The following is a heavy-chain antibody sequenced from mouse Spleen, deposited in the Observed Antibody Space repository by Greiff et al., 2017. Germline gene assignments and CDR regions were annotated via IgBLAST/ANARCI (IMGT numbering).Heavy chain of an antibody. CDR1: GYSFTDYN. V-gene: IGHV1-39*01. D-gene: IGHD2-4*01. J-gene: IGHJ4*01. CDR3: ARWDYDYDFYAMDY. Sequence: EVKLMESGPELVKPGASVKISCKASGYSFTDYNMNWVKQSNGKSLEWIGVINPNYGTTSYNQKFKGKATLTVDQSSSTAYMQLNSLTSEDSAVYYCARWDYDYDFYAMDYWGQGTSVTVSS. CDR2: INPNYGTT.